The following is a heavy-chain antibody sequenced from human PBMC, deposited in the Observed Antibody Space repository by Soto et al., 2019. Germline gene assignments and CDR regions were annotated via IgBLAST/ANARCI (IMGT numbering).Heavy chain of an antibody. D-gene: IGHD3-10*01. CDR1: GFTFHDYA. J-gene: IGHJ4*02. CDR2: ISWNSGNI. CDR3: AKASSYVDGAVDY. V-gene: IGHV3-9*01. Sequence: EVDLVESGGGLVRPGRSLRLSCAASGFTFHDYAMHRVRQVPGKGLEWVSGISWNSGNIAYVDSVKGRFTISSDNAQSSVYLQMNGLKAEDAALYYCAKASSYVDGAVDYWGQGTLVTVPS.